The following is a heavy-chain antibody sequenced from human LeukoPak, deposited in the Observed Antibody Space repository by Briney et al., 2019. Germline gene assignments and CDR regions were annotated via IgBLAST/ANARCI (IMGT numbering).Heavy chain of an antibody. V-gene: IGHV3-21*01. D-gene: IGHD6-19*01. CDR1: ELTFSSYS. CDR3: ARDRIAVAAVDP. CDR2: ISSSSSYI. Sequence: GGSLRLSCAASELTFSSYSMNWVRQAPGKGLEWVSSISSSSSYIYYADSVKGRFTISRDNAKNSLYLQMNSLRAEDTAVYYCARDRIAVAAVDPWGQGTLVTVSS. J-gene: IGHJ5*02.